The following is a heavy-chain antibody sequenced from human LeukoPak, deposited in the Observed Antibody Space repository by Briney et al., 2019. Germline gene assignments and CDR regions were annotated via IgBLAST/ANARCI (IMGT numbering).Heavy chain of an antibody. D-gene: IGHD2-21*01. V-gene: IGHV3-23*01. CDR1: GFSFDFSGYT. CDR2: ISGSGVGT. CDR3: AKDQVISGSEASDI. Sequence: GGSLRLSCAASGFSFDFSGYTMNWVRQAPGKGLEWVSAISGSGVGTYYADSVKGRFTISRDNSWNTLYLQMSSLRAEDTAVYYCAKDQVISGSEASDIWGQGAMVTVSS. J-gene: IGHJ3*02.